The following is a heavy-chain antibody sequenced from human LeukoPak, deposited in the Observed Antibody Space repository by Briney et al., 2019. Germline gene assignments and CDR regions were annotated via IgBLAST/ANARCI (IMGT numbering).Heavy chain of an antibody. V-gene: IGHV4-61*02. Sequence: SQTLSLTCTVSGGSISSGSYYWSWIRQPAGKGLEWIGRIYTSGSTNYNPSLKSRVTISVDTSKNQFSLKLSSVTAADTAVYYCARDPSGWYSDYWGQGTPVTVSS. J-gene: IGHJ4*02. CDR2: IYTSGST. D-gene: IGHD6-19*01. CDR3: ARDPSGWYSDY. CDR1: GGSISSGSYY.